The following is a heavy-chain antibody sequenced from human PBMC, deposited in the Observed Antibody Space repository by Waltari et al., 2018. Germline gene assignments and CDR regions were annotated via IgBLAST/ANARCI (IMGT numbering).Heavy chain of an antibody. CDR1: GFTFSSYW. V-gene: IGHV3-7*03. D-gene: IGHD5-18*01. Sequence: EVQLVESGGGLVQPGGSLRLSCAASGFTFSSYWMSWVRQAPGKGMEWVGNIKQDGSEKYYVDSVKGRFTISRDNAKNSLYLQMNSLRAEDTAVYYCARDTMDTAMVTSDYWGQGTLVTVSS. CDR2: IKQDGSEK. J-gene: IGHJ4*02. CDR3: ARDTMDTAMVTSDY.